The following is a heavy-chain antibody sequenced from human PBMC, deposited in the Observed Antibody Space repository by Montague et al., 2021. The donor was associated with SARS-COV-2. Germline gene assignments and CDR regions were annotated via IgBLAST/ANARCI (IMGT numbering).Heavy chain of an antibody. Sequence: SETLSLTCTVSGDSMSGYYWSWARQPPGTGLEWIGYIFYSGSTSYNPSLNSRVTISIDTSKKQFSLKLTSVTAADTAVYFCAREGGTKSSHWWGAFDSWGHGTLVNVSS. CDR2: IFYSGST. J-gene: IGHJ5*01. V-gene: IGHV4-59*01. D-gene: IGHD2-15*01. CDR3: AREGGTKSSHWWGAFDS. CDR1: GDSMSGYY.